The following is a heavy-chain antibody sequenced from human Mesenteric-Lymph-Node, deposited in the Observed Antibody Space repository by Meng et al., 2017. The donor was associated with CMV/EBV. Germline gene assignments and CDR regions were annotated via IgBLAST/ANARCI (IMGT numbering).Heavy chain of an antibody. V-gene: IGHV1-18*04. CDR3: VRGFDWFDP. CDR2: ISANNGDT. CDR1: GYNFTSYG. Sequence: KVSCKASGYNFTSYGIPWVRRAPGKGLEWMGWISANNGDTNYAQNFQGRATMTTDTSTNTAYMELRGLRSDDTAMYYCVRGFDWFDPWGQGTLVTVSS. J-gene: IGHJ5*02. D-gene: IGHD3-10*01.